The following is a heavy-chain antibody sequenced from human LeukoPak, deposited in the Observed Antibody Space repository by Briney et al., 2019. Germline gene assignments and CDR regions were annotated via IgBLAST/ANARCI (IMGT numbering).Heavy chain of an antibody. V-gene: IGHV4-34*01. Sequence: PSETLSLTCTVSGGSISSYYWSWIRQPPGKGLEWIGEINHSGSTNYNPSLKSRVTISVDTSKNQFSLKLSSVTAADTAVYYCARGHVTRGYSYGRPYYYYGMDVWGQGTTVTVSS. D-gene: IGHD5-18*01. J-gene: IGHJ6*02. CDR1: GGSISSYY. CDR2: INHSGST. CDR3: ARGHVTRGYSYGRPYYYYGMDV.